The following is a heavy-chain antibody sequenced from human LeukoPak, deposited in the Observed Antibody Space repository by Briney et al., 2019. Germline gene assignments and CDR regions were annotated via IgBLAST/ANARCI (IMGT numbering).Heavy chain of an antibody. CDR3: ARGGTLINYPILSIYPRNWFDP. V-gene: IGHV1-2*02. Sequence: VASVKVSCKASGYTFTGYYMHWVRQAPGQGLEWMGWINPNSGGTNYSQKFQGRVPMTRDTSISTAYMELSRLRSDATAVYYCARGGTLINYPILSIYPRNWFDPWGQGTLVTVSS. D-gene: IGHD2-21*01. J-gene: IGHJ5*02. CDR1: GYTFTGYY. CDR2: INPNSGGT.